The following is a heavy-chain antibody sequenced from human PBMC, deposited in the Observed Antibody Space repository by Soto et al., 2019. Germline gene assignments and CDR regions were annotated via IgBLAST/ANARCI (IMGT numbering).Heavy chain of an antibody. D-gene: IGHD6-6*01. CDR2: ISYDGSNK. CDR1: GFTFSSYA. Sequence: LRLSCAASGFTFSSYAMHWVRQAPGKGLEWVAVISYDGSNKYYADSVKGRFTISRDNSKNTLYLQMNSLRAEDTAVYYCAREYSSSSEGDYYYYGMDVWGQGTTVTVSS. V-gene: IGHV3-30-3*01. J-gene: IGHJ6*02. CDR3: AREYSSSSEGDYYYYGMDV.